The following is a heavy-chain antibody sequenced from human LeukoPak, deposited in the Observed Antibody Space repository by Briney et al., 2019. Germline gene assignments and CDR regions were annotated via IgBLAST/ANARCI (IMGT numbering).Heavy chain of an antibody. CDR3: AKDLAREWELQGGIDHYYYMDV. CDR1: GFTFSSYG. J-gene: IGHJ6*03. Sequence: GGSLRLSCAASGFTFSSYGMHWVRQAPGKGLEWVAFIRYDGSNKYYADSVKGRFTISRDNSKNTLYLQMNSLRAEDTAVYYCAKDLAREWELQGGIDHYYYMDVWGKGTTVTVSS. V-gene: IGHV3-30*02. D-gene: IGHD1-26*01. CDR2: IRYDGSNK.